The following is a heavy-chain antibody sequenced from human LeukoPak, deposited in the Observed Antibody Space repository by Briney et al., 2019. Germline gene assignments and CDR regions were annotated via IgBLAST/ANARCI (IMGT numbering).Heavy chain of an antibody. Sequence: PSETLSLTCTVSGGSISSGDYYWSWLRQPPGKGLEWLGYIYYSGSTYYNPSLKSRVTISVDTSKNQFSLKLSSVTAADTAVYYCARGYYYGSGRSYYFDYWGQGTLVTVSS. CDR1: GGSISSGDYY. V-gene: IGHV4-30-4*01. CDR3: ARGYYYGSGRSYYFDY. CDR2: IYYSGST. D-gene: IGHD3-10*01. J-gene: IGHJ4*02.